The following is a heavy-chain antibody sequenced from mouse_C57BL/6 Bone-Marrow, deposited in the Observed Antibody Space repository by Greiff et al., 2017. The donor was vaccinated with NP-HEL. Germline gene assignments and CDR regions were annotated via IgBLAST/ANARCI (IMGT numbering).Heavy chain of an antibody. CDR3: ARGGAYYSNYSYYFDY. Sequence: QVQLQQSGPELVKPGASVKLSCKASGYTFTSYDINWVKQRPGQGLEWIGWIYPRDGSTKYNEKFKGKATLTVDTSSSTAYMELHSLTSEDSAVYFCARGGAYYSNYSYYFDYWGQGTTLTVSS. CDR2: IYPRDGST. V-gene: IGHV1-85*01. J-gene: IGHJ2*01. CDR1: GYTFTSYD. D-gene: IGHD2-5*01.